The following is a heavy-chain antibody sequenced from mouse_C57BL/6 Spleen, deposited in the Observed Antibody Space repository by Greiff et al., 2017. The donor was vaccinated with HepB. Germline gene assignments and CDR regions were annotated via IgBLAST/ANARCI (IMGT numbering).Heavy chain of an antibody. CDR1: GFSLTSYG. CDR2: IWRGGST. Sequence: VKLVESGPGLVQPSQSLSITCTVSGFSLTSYGVHWVRQSPGKGLEWLGVIWRGGSTDYNAAFMSRLSITKDNSKSQVFFKMNSLQADDTAIYYCAKNRPNGNYYAMDYWGQGTSVTVSS. V-gene: IGHV2-5*01. J-gene: IGHJ4*01. CDR3: AKNRPNGNYYAMDY.